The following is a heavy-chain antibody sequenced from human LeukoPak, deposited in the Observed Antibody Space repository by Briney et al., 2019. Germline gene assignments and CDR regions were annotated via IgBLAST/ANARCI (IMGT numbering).Heavy chain of an antibody. V-gene: IGHV4-34*01. CDR1: GGSFSGYY. CDR3: ARDYSDWYHYFDS. J-gene: IGHJ4*02. CDR2: INHSGST. Sequence: SETLSLTCAVYGGSFSGYYWSWIRQPPGKGLEWIGEINHSGSTNYNPSLKSRVTISVDTSKNQFSLRLSSVTAADTAVYYCARDYSDWYHYFDSWGQGTLVTVSS. D-gene: IGHD6-19*01.